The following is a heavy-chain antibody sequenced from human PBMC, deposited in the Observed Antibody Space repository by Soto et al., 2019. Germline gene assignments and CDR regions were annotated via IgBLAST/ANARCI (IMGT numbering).Heavy chain of an antibody. J-gene: IGHJ6*02. CDR3: ARAGSSTTSILSYYYYYGMDV. Sequence: PLQTLSLPCAISGDSVSSNSAAWNWIRQSPSRGLEWLGRTYYRSKWYNDYAVSVKSRITINPDTSENQFSLQLNSVTPEDTAVYYCARAGSSTTSILSYYYYYGMDVWGQGTTVTVSS. CDR1: GDSVSSNSAA. V-gene: IGHV6-1*01. CDR2: TYYRSKWYN. D-gene: IGHD2-2*01.